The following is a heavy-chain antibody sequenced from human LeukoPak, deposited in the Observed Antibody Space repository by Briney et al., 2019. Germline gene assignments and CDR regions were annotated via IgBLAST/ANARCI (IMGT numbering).Heavy chain of an antibody. D-gene: IGHD3-3*01. J-gene: IGHJ3*02. Sequence: PGGSLRLSCAVSGFTFSSYSMNWVRQAPGKGLGWVSSISSSSSYIYYADSVKGRFTISRDNAKNSLYLQMNSLRAEDTAVYYCARDWRFLEWLDAFDIWGQGTMVTVSS. CDR3: ARDWRFLEWLDAFDI. V-gene: IGHV3-21*01. CDR2: ISSSSSYI. CDR1: GFTFSSYS.